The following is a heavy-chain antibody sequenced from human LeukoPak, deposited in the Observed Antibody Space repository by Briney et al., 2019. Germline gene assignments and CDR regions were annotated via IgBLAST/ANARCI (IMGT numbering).Heavy chain of an antibody. CDR2: ISPSGDST. CDR3: VKKVYYYMDV. V-gene: IGHV3-23*01. J-gene: IGHJ6*03. Sequence: TGESLRLSCAASGLTLSRYAVNWARQAPGRGLEWVSYISPSGDSTVYAESVKDRFTISRDNSKNMLYLQMDSLRAEDTAIYYCVKKVYYYMDVWGKGTTVTVSS. CDR1: GLTLSRYA.